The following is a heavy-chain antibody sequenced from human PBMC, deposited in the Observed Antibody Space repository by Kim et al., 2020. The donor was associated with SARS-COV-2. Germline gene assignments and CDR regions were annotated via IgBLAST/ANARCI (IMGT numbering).Heavy chain of an antibody. J-gene: IGHJ4*02. CDR1: GDSISSTHW. Sequence: SETLSLTCAVSGDSISSTHWWSWVRQPPGKGLEWIGEISHTGTTNYHPSLKSRVTISIDMSKNQFSLKLSSVTAADTAVYYCTGQGGFFVDSWGQGTLVT. CDR3: TGQGGFFVDS. CDR2: ISHTGTT. D-gene: IGHD5-12*01. V-gene: IGHV4-4*02.